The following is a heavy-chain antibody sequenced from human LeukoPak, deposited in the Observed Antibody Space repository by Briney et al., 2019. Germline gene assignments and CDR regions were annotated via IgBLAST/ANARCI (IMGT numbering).Heavy chain of an antibody. CDR2: IHYTGST. D-gene: IGHD5-18*01. CDR1: GGSISSISSNN. CDR3: ARLPTGYPNWFDT. Sequence: SETLSLTCAVSGGSISSISSNNWAWIRQPPGKGLELIAAIHYTGSTYYNPSFMSRVTISEDTSKNQFSLKLNSLTATDTAVYYCARLPTGYPNWFDTWGQGILVTVSS. J-gene: IGHJ5*02. V-gene: IGHV4-39*01.